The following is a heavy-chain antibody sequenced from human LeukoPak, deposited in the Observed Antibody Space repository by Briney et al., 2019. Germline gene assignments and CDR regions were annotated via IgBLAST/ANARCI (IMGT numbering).Heavy chain of an antibody. Sequence: PGGSLRLSCAASGFTFSSYSMNWVRQAPGKGLEWVSSISSSSSYIYYADSVKGRFTISRDNAKNSLYLQMNSLRAEDTAVYYCASIVAAGRAHIDYWGQGTLVTVSS. V-gene: IGHV3-21*01. CDR2: ISSSSSYI. CDR3: ASIVAAGRAHIDY. J-gene: IGHJ4*02. D-gene: IGHD6-13*01. CDR1: GFTFSSYS.